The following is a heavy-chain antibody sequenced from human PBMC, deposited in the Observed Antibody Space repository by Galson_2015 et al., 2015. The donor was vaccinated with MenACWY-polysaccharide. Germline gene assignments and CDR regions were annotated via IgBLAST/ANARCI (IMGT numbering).Heavy chain of an antibody. D-gene: IGHD2-21*01. Sequence: SVKVSCKASGYKFTSYDINWVRQATGQGLEWMGWMNPSSGNTGYAQKFQGRVTMTSNSAITTAYMELRSLRSEDTAVYYCARIIARKYTFADSWGQGTLVTVSS. V-gene: IGHV1-8*01. J-gene: IGHJ4*02. CDR3: ARIIARKYTFADS. CDR1: GYKFTSYD. CDR2: MNPSSGNT.